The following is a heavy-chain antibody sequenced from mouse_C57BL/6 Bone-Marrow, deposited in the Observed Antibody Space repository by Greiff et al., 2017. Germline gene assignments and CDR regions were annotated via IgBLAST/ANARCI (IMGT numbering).Heavy chain of an antibody. V-gene: IGHV1-61*01. Sequence: QVQLKQSGAELVRPGSSVKLSCKASGYTFTSYWMDWVKQRPGQGLEWIGNIYPSDSETHYNQKFKDKATLTVDKSSSTAYMQLSSLTSEDSAVYYCARGRIYYDYDDYAMDYWGQGTSVTVSS. CDR3: ARGRIYYDYDDYAMDY. D-gene: IGHD2-4*01. CDR1: GYTFTSYW. J-gene: IGHJ4*01. CDR2: IYPSDSET.